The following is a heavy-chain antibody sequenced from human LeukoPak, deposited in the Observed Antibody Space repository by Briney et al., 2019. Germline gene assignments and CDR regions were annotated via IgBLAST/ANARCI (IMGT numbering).Heavy chain of an antibody. CDR1: GFTFSSYS. J-gene: IGHJ4*02. Sequence: GRSLRLSCAASGFTFSSYSMNWVRQAPGKGLEWVANIKQDGSEKYYVDSVKGRFTISRDNAKNSLYLQMNSLRVEDTAVYYCAREGKLNYWGQGTLVTVSS. CDR3: AREGKLNY. CDR2: IKQDGSEK. V-gene: IGHV3-7*05.